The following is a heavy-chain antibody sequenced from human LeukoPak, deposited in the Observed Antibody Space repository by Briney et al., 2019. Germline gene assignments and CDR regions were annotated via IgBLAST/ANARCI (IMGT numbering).Heavy chain of an antibody. V-gene: IGHV3-23*01. D-gene: IGHD6-13*01. CDR1: GFTFSSYV. J-gene: IGHJ5*02. CDR2: ISGSAYST. CDR3: AKGQAATA. Sequence: GGSLRLSCAASGFTFSSYVMSWVRQAPGKGLEWVSAISGSAYSTDYADSVKGRFTISRDNSKNTLSLQMNSLRAEDTALYYCAKGQAATAWGQGTLVTVSS.